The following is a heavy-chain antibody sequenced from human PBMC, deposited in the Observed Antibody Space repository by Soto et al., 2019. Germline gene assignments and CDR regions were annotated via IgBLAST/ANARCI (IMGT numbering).Heavy chain of an antibody. CDR1: GGSISSGGYY. V-gene: IGHV4-31*03. J-gene: IGHJ4*02. D-gene: IGHD1-1*01. CDR3: ARDRSGALYFAY. CDR2: IYYSGST. Sequence: QVQLQESGPGLVKPSQTLSLTCTVSGGSISSGGYYWSWIRQHPGKGLEWIGYIYYSGSTYYNPSLKSRVTISVDSSKNQFSLKLSSVTAAATAVYSCARDRSGALYFAYWGQGTLVTVSS.